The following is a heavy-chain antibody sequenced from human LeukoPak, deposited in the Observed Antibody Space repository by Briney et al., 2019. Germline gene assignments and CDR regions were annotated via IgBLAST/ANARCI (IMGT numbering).Heavy chain of an antibody. CDR2: ISSSGSTI. CDR3: ARDLVSFTN. J-gene: IGHJ4*02. V-gene: IGHV3-48*03. CDR1: GFTFSSYE. Sequence: GGSLRLSCAAPGFTFSSYEMNWVRQAPGKGLEWVSYISSSGSTIYYADSVKGRFTISRDNAKNSPYLQMNSLRAEDTAVYYCARDLVSFTNRGQGTLVTVSS. D-gene: IGHD2/OR15-2a*01.